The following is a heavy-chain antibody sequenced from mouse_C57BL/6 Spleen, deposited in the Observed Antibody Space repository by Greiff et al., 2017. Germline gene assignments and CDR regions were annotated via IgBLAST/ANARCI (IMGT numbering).Heavy chain of an antibody. CDR3: ARSFTTVDEDAMDD. Sequence: QVQLQQPGAELVKPGASVKLSCKASGYTFTSYWMHWVKQRPGQGLEWIGMIHPNSGSTNYNEKFKSKATLTVDKSSSTAYMQLSSLTSEDSAVYYCARSFTTVDEDAMDDWGQGTSVTVSS. D-gene: IGHD1-1*01. CDR1: GYTFTSYW. CDR2: IHPNSGST. J-gene: IGHJ4*01. V-gene: IGHV1-64*01.